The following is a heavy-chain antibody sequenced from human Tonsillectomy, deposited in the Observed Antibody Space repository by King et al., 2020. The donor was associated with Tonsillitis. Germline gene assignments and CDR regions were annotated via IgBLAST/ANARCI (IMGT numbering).Heavy chain of an antibody. Sequence: QLQESGSGLVKPSQTLSLTCAVSGGSISSGGYSWSWIRQPPGKGLEWIGYIYHSGSTYYNPSLKSRVTISVDRSKNQFSLKLSSVTAADTAVYYCARVRGLWVYYDSSEYAFDIWGQGTMVTVSS. D-gene: IGHD3-22*01. CDR1: GGSISSGGYS. V-gene: IGHV4-30-2*01. CDR2: IYHSGST. J-gene: IGHJ3*02. CDR3: ARVRGLWVYYDSSEYAFDI.